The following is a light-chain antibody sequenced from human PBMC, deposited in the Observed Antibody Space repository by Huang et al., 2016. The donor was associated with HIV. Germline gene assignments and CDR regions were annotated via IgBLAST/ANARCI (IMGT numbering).Light chain of an antibody. J-gene: IGKJ1*01. CDR2: GAS. V-gene: IGKV3-15*01. Sequence: EIVMTQSPPTLSASPGERATLSCRATPSVTFDLPWYQQIVGQAPRLLINGASTGATGIPARFSGGGSGTDFTLTLSGLESEDFAVYYCQQYNNWPWTFGQGTKVEIE. CDR1: PSVTFD. CDR3: QQYNNWPWT.